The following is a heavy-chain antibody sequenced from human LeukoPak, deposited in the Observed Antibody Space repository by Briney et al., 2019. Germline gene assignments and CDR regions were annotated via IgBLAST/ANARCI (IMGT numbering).Heavy chain of an antibody. Sequence: GGTLRLSCAASGFTFSNYGMSWVRQAPGKGLEWVSAISGSGTNTYYADSVKGRFTISRDNSKNTLYLQMNSLRAEDTAVYYCAKPARTDYTDYWGQGTLVTVSS. D-gene: IGHD1-14*01. V-gene: IGHV3-23*01. CDR3: AKPARTDYTDY. J-gene: IGHJ4*02. CDR1: GFTFSNYG. CDR2: ISGSGTNT.